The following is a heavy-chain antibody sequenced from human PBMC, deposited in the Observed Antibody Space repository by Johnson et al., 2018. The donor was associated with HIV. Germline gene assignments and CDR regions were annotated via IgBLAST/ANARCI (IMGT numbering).Heavy chain of an antibody. CDR3: ARDQRGGYSYGDAFDF. J-gene: IGHJ3*01. D-gene: IGHD5-18*01. CDR2: ISGSGANT. CDR1: GFTFSDYY. V-gene: IGHV3-11*04. Sequence: QVQLVESGGGLVKPGGSLRLSCAASGFTFSDYYMSWIRQAPGKGLEWVSAISGSGANTYYVDSVKGRFTISRDNAKNSLYLQMNTLRAEDTAVYYCARDQRGGYSYGDAFDFWGQGTVVSVST.